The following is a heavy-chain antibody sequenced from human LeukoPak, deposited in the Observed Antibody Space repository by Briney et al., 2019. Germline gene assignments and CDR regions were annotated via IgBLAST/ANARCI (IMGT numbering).Heavy chain of an antibody. D-gene: IGHD3-22*01. CDR1: GYTFTGYY. Sequence: ASVKVSCKTSGYTFTGYYMHWVRQAPGQGLEWMGWIDPNSGGTNYAQRFQGRVTMTRDTSISTVYMELSSLRSDDTAVYYCASDYYDSSGYYSWGQGTLVTVSS. V-gene: IGHV1-2*02. J-gene: IGHJ4*02. CDR2: IDPNSGGT. CDR3: ASDYYDSSGYYS.